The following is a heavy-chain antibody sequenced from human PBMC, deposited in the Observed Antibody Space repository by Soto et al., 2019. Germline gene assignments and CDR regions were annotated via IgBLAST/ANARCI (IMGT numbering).Heavy chain of an antibody. D-gene: IGHD5-12*01. Sequence: SVKVSCKASGGTFSSYAISWVRQAPGQGLEWMGGIIPIFGTANYAQKFQGRVTITADESTSTAYMELSSLRSEDTAVYYCARDPRDMATILGYYGMDVWGQGTTVTVSS. CDR1: GGTFSSYA. CDR3: ARDPRDMATILGYYGMDV. CDR2: IIPIFGTA. J-gene: IGHJ6*02. V-gene: IGHV1-69*13.